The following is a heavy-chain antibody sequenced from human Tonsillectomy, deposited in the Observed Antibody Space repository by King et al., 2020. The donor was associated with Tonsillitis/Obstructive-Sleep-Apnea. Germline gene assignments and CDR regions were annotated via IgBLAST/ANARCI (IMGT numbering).Heavy chain of an antibody. V-gene: IGHV3-48*02. Sequence: EVQLVESGGGLVQPGGSLRLSCAASGFTFSSYSMNWVRQAPGKGLEWVSYISSSTIYYADSVKGRFTISRDNAKNSLYLQMNSLRDEDTAVYYCARELIGCSSTSCYRGYYFDYWGQGTLVTVSS. CDR1: GFTFSSYS. D-gene: IGHD2-2*02. J-gene: IGHJ4*02. CDR2: ISSSTI. CDR3: ARELIGCSSTSCYRGYYFDY.